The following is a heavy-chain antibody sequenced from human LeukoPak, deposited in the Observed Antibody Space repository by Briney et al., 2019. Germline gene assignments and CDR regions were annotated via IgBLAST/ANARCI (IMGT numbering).Heavy chain of an antibody. Sequence: PGGSLRLSCAASGFIFSDYYMSWFRQAPGKGLEWVSYISSSGRNTYYSDCVKGRFTISRDNAKNSLYLQMNSLRAQDTAVYYCARDYDSTGDERDYYYYMDVWGKGTTVTVSS. CDR3: ARDYDSTGDERDYYYYMDV. CDR2: ISSSGRNT. V-gene: IGHV3-11*04. D-gene: IGHD3-22*01. J-gene: IGHJ6*03. CDR1: GFIFSDYY.